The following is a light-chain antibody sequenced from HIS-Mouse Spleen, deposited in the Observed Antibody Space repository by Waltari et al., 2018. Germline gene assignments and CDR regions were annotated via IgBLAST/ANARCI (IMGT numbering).Light chain of an antibody. J-gene: IGLJ3*02. CDR3: CSYAGSSTWV. Sequence: QSALTQPASVSGSPGQSLTIPCPGPSSDVGSYNLVPWYQQHPGKAPKLMIYEGSKRPSGVSNRFSGSKSGNTASLTISGLQAEDEADYYCCSYAGSSTWVFGGGTKLTVL. V-gene: IGLV2-23*01. CDR1: SSDVGSYNL. CDR2: EGS.